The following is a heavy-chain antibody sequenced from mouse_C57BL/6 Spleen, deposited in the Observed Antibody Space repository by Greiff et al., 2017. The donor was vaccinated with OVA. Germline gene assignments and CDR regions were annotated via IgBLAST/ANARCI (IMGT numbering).Heavy chain of an antibody. CDR1: SYTFTDYE. CDR3: TRPAWFAY. J-gene: IGHJ3*01. Sequence: VQLQQSGAELVRPGASVTLSCKASSYTFTDYEMHWVKQTPVHGLEWIGAIDPETGGTAYNQKFKGKAILTADKSSSTAYMELRRLTSEDSAVYYCTRPAWFAYWGQGTLVTVSA. V-gene: IGHV1-15*01. CDR2: IDPETGGT.